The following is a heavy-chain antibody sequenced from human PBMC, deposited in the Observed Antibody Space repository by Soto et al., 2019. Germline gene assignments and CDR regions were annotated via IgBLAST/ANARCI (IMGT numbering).Heavy chain of an antibody. D-gene: IGHD1-20*01. CDR1: GGSISSYY. CDR3: ARYKYNYYYGMDV. J-gene: IGHJ6*02. CDR2: IYYSGIT. Sequence: QVQLQESGPGLVKPSETLSLTCTVSGGSISSYYWSWIRQPPGKGLEWIGYIYYSGITNYNPSLKSRVTISVDTSKNQFSLKWSSVTAADTAVYYCARYKYNYYYGMDVWGQGTTVTVSS. V-gene: IGHV4-59*01.